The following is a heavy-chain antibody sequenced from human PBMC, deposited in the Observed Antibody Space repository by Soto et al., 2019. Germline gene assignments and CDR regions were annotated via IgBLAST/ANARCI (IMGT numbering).Heavy chain of an antibody. Sequence: PGGSLRLSCAASGFTFSSYGMHWVRQAPGKGLEWVAVIWYDGSNKYYADSVKGRFTISRDNSKNTLYLQMNSLRAEDTAVYYCARGGRYFDWSPFDYWGQGTLVTVSS. D-gene: IGHD3-9*01. V-gene: IGHV3-33*01. CDR2: IWYDGSNK. CDR3: ARGGRYFDWSPFDY. J-gene: IGHJ4*02. CDR1: GFTFSSYG.